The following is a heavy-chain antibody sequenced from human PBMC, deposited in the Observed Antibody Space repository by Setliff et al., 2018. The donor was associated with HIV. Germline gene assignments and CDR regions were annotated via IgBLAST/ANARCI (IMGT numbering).Heavy chain of an antibody. CDR1: GGSVRNSRYY. J-gene: IGHJ4*02. D-gene: IGHD3-10*01. V-gene: IGHV4-39*07. CDR3: ARRSYLDY. Sequence: SETLSLTCSVSGGSVRNSRYYWGWIRQPPGKGLEWIGEINHSGSTNYNPPLKSRVTISVDTSKNQFSLKLSSVTAADTAVYYCARRSYLDYWGQGTLVTVSS. CDR2: INHSGST.